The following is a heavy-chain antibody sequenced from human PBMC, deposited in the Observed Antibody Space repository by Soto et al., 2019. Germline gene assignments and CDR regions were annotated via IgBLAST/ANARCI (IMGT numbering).Heavy chain of an antibody. Sequence: GESLKISCKGSGYSFTSYWIGWVRQMPGKGLEWMGIIYPGDSDTRYSPSFQGQVTISADKSISTAYLQWSSLKASDTAMYYCARHRRNRAGVRGVIFSFDYWGQGTLVTVSS. J-gene: IGHJ4*02. CDR1: GYSFTSYW. CDR3: ARHRRNRAGVRGVIFSFDY. D-gene: IGHD3-10*01. V-gene: IGHV5-51*01. CDR2: IYPGDSDT.